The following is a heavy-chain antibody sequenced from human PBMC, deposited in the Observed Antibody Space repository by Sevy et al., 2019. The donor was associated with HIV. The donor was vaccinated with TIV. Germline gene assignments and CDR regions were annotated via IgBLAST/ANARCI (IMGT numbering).Heavy chain of an antibody. Sequence: SETLSLTCSVSGGSISSYFWTWVRQSPGKGLEWIGNIYFTGNTDYSPSLKCRVTLSLDTSTSQFSLTLKSVTAADTAIYFCARDSTTRPRVLDYWGQGTLVTVSS. V-gene: IGHV4-59*01. CDR2: IYFTGNT. J-gene: IGHJ4*02. CDR1: GGSISSYF. CDR3: ARDSTTRPRVLDY. D-gene: IGHD1-1*01.